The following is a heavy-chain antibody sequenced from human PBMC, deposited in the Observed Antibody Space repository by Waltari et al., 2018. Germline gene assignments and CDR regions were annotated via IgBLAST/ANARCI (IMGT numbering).Heavy chain of an antibody. CDR2: ISKGGGNT. Sequence: EVQLVESGGGLVQPGGSLRLSCAASGFNFGDYEMNWVRKAPGKGLEWVACISKGGGNTYSADSVQGRCFISRDNAQDSLYLQLNSLRPEDTGVYFCARGDIVVVVSATEDSYYYGLDVWGQGTTVTVSS. D-gene: IGHD2-15*01. CDR1: GFNFGDYE. CDR3: ARGDIVVVVSATEDSYYYGLDV. J-gene: IGHJ6*02. V-gene: IGHV3-48*03.